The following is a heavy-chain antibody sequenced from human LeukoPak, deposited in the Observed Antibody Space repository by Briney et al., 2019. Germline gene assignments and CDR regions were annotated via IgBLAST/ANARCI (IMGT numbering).Heavy chain of an antibody. CDR1: GYTFTSYG. J-gene: IGHJ3*02. CDR2: ISAYNGNT. Sequence: ASVKVSCKASGYTFTSYGISWVRQAPGQGLEWMGWISAYNGNTNYAQKLQGRVTMTTDTSTSTAYMELRSLRSDNTAVYYCARVKLRFLEWLNLGDGNDAFDIWGQGTMATVSS. D-gene: IGHD3-3*01. V-gene: IGHV1-18*01. CDR3: ARVKLRFLEWLNLGDGNDAFDI.